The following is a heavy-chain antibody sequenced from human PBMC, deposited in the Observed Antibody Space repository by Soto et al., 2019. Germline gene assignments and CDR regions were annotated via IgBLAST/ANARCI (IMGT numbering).Heavy chain of an antibody. CDR2: IYYRGST. CDR3: ARYDSSGYYWPYYYYGMDV. V-gene: IGHV4-59*04. Sequence: SETLSLTCTVSGGTISSYYWGWIRQPPGKGLEWIGKIYYRGSTYYNPSLKSRITMSIDTSKSQFSLNLSSVTAADTAVYFCARYDSSGYYWPYYYYGMDVWGQGTTVTVSS. CDR1: GGTISSYY. D-gene: IGHD3-22*01. J-gene: IGHJ6*02.